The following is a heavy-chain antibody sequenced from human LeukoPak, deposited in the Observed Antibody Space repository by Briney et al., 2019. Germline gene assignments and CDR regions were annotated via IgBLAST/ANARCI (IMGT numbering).Heavy chain of an antibody. CDR2: ISYDGSNK. V-gene: IGHV3-30*03. J-gene: IGHJ4*02. CDR3: ALDGYRE. D-gene: IGHD5-24*01. CDR1: GFAFSSYG. Sequence: GGSLRLSCAASGFAFSSYGMHWVRQAPGKGLEWVAVISYDGSNKYYADSVKGRFTISRDNSKNTLYLQMNSLRAEDTAVYYCALDGYREWGQGTLVTVSS.